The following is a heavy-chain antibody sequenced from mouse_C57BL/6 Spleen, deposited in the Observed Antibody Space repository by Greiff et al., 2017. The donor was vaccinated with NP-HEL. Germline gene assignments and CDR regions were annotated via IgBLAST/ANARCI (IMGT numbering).Heavy chain of an antibody. V-gene: IGHV7-3*01. CDR2: IRNKANGYTT. J-gene: IGHJ4*01. CDR1: GFTFTDYY. D-gene: IGHD1-1*01. CDR3: ARYILPVVATDAMDY. Sequence: EVMLVESGGGLVQPGGSLSLSCAASGFTFTDYYMSWVRQPPGKALEWLGFIRNKANGYTTEYSASVKGRFTISRDNSQSILYLQMNALRAEDSATYDCARYILPVVATDAMDYWGQGTSVTVSS.